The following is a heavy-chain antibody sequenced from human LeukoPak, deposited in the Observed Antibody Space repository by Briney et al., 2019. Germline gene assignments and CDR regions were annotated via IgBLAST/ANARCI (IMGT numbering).Heavy chain of an antibody. V-gene: IGHV3-23*01. J-gene: IGHJ4*02. CDR1: GFTFSSYA. CDR2: IPASGGST. Sequence: PGGSLRLSCAASGFTFSSYAMSWVRQAPGKGLEWVSSIPASGGSTYYADSAKGRFTISRDNAKNSLYLQMNSLRAEDTAVYYCARLLYSSSSDIWGQGTLVTVSS. CDR3: ARLLYSSSSDI. D-gene: IGHD6-6*01.